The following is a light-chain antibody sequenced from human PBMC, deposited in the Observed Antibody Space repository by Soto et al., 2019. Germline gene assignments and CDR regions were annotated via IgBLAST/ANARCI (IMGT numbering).Light chain of an antibody. CDR1: SRDVGGYNY. CDR3: NSYTSSTTRV. CDR2: DVS. Sequence: QSVLTQPASVSGSPGQSITISCTGTSRDVGGYNYVSWYQQHPGKAPRLIIYDVSNRPSGVSSRFSGSKSGNTASLTISGLQAEDEAEYFCNSYTSSTTRVFGTGTKVTVL. J-gene: IGLJ1*01. V-gene: IGLV2-14*03.